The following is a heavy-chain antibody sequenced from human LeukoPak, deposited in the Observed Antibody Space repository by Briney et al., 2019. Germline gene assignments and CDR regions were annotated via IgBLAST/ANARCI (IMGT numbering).Heavy chain of an antibody. CDR3: AKDPNGDYIGAFDF. Sequence: GGSLRLSCAASAFSFSKFALIWVRQAPGPGLEWVSAITANGGYTLYADAVKCRFTVSRDNSNNTLYLQINSLRPEDTAMYYCAKDPNGDYIGAFDFWGQGTMVTVSS. CDR1: AFSFSKFA. D-gene: IGHD4-17*01. V-gene: IGHV3-23*01. CDR2: ITANGGYT. J-gene: IGHJ3*01.